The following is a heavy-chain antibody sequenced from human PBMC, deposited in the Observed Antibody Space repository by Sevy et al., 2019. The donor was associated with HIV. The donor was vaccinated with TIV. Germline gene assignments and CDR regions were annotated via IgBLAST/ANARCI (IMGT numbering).Heavy chain of an antibody. D-gene: IGHD3-16*01. CDR2: IRGSGGST. J-gene: IGHJ4*02. Sequence: GGSLRLSCAASGFTFSSYAMSWVRQAPGKELEWVSAIRGSGGSTYYADSVKGRFTISRDNSKNTLYLQMNSLRAEDTAVYYCAKDPSKRGEPQFDYWGQGTLVTVSS. CDR3: AKDPSKRGEPQFDY. CDR1: GFTFSSYA. V-gene: IGHV3-23*01.